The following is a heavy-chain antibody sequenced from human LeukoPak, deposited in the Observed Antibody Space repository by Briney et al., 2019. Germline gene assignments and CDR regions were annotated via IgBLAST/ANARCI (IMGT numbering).Heavy chain of an antibody. D-gene: IGHD3-22*01. Sequence: PGGSLRLSCVASGFTFRNYVMSWVRQAPGKGLEWVSVISGSGGSTYYADSVKGRFTISRDNSKNTLYLQMNSLRAEDTAVYYCAKVRYDSSGYQSPYFDYWGQGILVTVSS. V-gene: IGHV3-23*01. J-gene: IGHJ4*02. CDR2: ISGSGGST. CDR3: AKVRYDSSGYQSPYFDY. CDR1: GFTFRNYV.